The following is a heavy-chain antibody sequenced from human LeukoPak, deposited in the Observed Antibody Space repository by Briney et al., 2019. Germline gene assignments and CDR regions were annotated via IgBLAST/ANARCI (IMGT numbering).Heavy chain of an antibody. J-gene: IGHJ6*03. CDR2: IKQDGSEK. D-gene: IGHD3-16*01. V-gene: IGHV3-7*01. CDR1: GFTFSSYA. CDR3: ARDHVGGKYYYMDV. Sequence: GGSLRLSCAASGFTFSSYAMTWVRQAPGKGLECVANIKQDGSEKYYVDSVKGRFTISRDNAKNSVYLQMNSLRVEDTAVYYCARDHVGGKYYYMDVWGKGTTVTVSS.